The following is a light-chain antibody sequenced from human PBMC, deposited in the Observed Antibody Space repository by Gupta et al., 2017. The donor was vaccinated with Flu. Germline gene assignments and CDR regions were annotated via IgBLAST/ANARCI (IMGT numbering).Light chain of an antibody. J-gene: IGKJ2*01. V-gene: IGKV3-15*01. CDR2: GAS. Sequence: EIVMMQSPDTLSVSPGERATLSCRASQSVSNNLAWYQQKPGHAPMLLIHGASTSATVIPGMFSGHRQGQEFTLSMSSLQSEAFAIYNFHHDSTSLWYIFGQG. CDR1: QSVSNN. CDR3: HHDSTSLWYI.